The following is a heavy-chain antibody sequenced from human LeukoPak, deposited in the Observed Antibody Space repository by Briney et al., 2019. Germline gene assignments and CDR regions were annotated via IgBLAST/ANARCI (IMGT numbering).Heavy chain of an antibody. D-gene: IGHD4-17*01. Sequence: SCKASGGTFSSYGMHWVRQAPGKGLEWVAVIWYDGSNKYYADSVKGRFTISRDNSKNTLYLQMNSLRAEDTAVYYCARDGGFGDYPDYWGQGTLVTVSS. CDR3: ARDGGFGDYPDY. V-gene: IGHV3-33*01. CDR2: IWYDGSNK. J-gene: IGHJ4*02. CDR1: GGTFSSYG.